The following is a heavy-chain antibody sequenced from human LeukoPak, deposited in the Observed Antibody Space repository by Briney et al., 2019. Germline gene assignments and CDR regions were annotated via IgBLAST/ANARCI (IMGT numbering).Heavy chain of an antibody. J-gene: IGHJ4*02. D-gene: IGHD3-10*01. Sequence: GRSLRLSCAASGFTFDNFGMHWVRPAPGRGLAWVALMSFDGTSKYYADSVKGRFTISRDDSKDTLLLEMNSLRDEDTAVYHCVRGPETYLYYSGSSSDFDYWGQGTPVTVSS. V-gene: IGHV3-33*01. CDR1: GFTFDNFG. CDR2: MSFDGTSK. CDR3: VRGPETYLYYSGSSSDFDY.